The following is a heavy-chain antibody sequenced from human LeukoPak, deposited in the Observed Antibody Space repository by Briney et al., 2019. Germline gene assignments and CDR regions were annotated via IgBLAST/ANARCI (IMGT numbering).Heavy chain of an antibody. CDR2: ISSSGSTI. CDR3: ARGSWDIVVVPAAMSRYYYYGMDV. D-gene: IGHD2-2*01. Sequence: GGSLRLSCAASGFTFSSYEMNWVRQAPGKGLEWVSYISSSGSTIYYADSVKGRFTISRDNAKNSLYLQMNSLRAEDTALYYCARGSWDIVVVPAAMSRYYYYGMDVWGQGTTVTVSS. J-gene: IGHJ6*02. V-gene: IGHV3-48*03. CDR1: GFTFSSYE.